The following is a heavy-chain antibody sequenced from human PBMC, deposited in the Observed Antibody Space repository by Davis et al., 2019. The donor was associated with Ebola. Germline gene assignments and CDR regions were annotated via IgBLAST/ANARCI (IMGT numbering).Heavy chain of an antibody. J-gene: IGHJ3*02. D-gene: IGHD5-12*01. Sequence: AASVTVSCKASGYTFTNYYMHWVRQAPGQGLAWMGLRNPNAGRTIYAQKFQGRVTATRDTSTTTVYMDLSSLRSEDTALYYCTTPGGQDSGYDVFEIWGQGTMVTVSS. V-gene: IGHV1-46*03. CDR2: RNPNAGRT. CDR3: TTPGGQDSGYDVFEI. CDR1: GYTFTNYY.